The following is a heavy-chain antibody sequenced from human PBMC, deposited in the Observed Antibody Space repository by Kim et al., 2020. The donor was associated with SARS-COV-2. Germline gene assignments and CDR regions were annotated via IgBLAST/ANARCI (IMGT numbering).Heavy chain of an antibody. Sequence: RVTISVDTSKNQFSLKLSSVTAADTAVYYCARSGRPITMIVVVITPFDYWGQGTLVTVSS. V-gene: IGHV4-30-2*04. D-gene: IGHD3-22*01. CDR3: ARSGRPITMIVVVITPFDY. J-gene: IGHJ4*02.